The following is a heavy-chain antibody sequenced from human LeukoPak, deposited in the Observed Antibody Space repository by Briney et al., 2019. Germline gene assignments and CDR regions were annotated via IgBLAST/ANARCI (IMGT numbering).Heavy chain of an antibody. CDR3: ARVRRSYGYQYYFGMDV. V-gene: IGHV3-48*03. J-gene: IGHJ6*02. CDR1: GFTFSTYE. Sequence: GGSLRLSCAASGFTFSTYEMNWVRQAPGKGPEWVSYIGRSGRNIYYADSVKGRFTISRDNAKDSLYLQMNSLRAEDTAVYYCARVRRSYGYQYYFGMDVWGQGTTVTVSS. CDR2: IGRSGRNI. D-gene: IGHD5-18*01.